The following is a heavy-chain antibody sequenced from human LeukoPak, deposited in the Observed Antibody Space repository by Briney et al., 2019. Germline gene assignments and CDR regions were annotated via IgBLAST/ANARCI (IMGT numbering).Heavy chain of an antibody. D-gene: IGHD6-13*01. CDR3: ATAGRDSGSRYYGMDV. Sequence: PSETLSLTCTVSGGSISSSSYYWGWIRQPPGKGPEWIGYIYYSGSTNYNPSLKSRVTISVDTSKNQFSLKLSSVTAADTAVYYCATAGRDSGSRYYGMDVWGQGTTVTVSS. CDR1: GGSISSSSYY. V-gene: IGHV4-61*05. J-gene: IGHJ6*02. CDR2: IYYSGST.